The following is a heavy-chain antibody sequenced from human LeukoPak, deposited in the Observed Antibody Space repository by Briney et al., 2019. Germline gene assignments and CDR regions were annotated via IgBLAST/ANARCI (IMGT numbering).Heavy chain of an antibody. D-gene: IGHD6-13*01. CDR2: ISYDGSNK. CDR1: GFTFSSYG. Sequence: GGSLSLSCAAPGFTFSSYGMPWVRQAPGKGLEWAAVISYDGSNKYYADSVKGRFTISRDNSKNTLYLQMNSLRAEDTAVYYCAKDQSSSSWYYFDYWGQGTLVTVSS. V-gene: IGHV3-30*18. CDR3: AKDQSSSSWYYFDY. J-gene: IGHJ4*02.